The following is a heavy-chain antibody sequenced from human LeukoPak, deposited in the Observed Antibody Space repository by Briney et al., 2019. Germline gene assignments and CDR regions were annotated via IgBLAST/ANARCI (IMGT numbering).Heavy chain of an antibody. D-gene: IGHD3-16*01. CDR1: GYSISSGYW. CDR3: ARDQGLMITPLDY. CDR2: IYHSGST. Sequence: PSETLSLTCTVSGYSISSGYWWGWIRQPPGKGLEWIGSIYHSGSTNYNPSLKSRVTISVDTSKNQFSLKLSSVTAADTAVYYCARDQGLMITPLDYWGQGTLVTVSS. J-gene: IGHJ4*02. V-gene: IGHV4-38-2*02.